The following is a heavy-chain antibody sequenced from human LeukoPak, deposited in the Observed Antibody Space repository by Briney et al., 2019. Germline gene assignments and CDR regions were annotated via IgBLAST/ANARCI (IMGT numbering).Heavy chain of an antibody. J-gene: IGHJ4*02. D-gene: IGHD3-16*01. Sequence: GGSLRLSCAASGFTFDDYAMHWVRQAPGKGLEWVSGISWNSGSIGYADSVKGRFTISRDNAKNSLYLQMNSMRAEDTALYYCAKASDLGEFDYWGQGTLVTVSS. CDR3: AKASDLGEFDY. V-gene: IGHV3-9*01. CDR1: GFTFDDYA. CDR2: ISWNSGSI.